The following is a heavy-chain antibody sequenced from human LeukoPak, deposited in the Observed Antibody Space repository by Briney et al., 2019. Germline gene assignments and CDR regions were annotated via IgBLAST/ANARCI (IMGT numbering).Heavy chain of an antibody. CDR3: AIGRGLEY. J-gene: IGHJ4*02. Sequence: GGSLRLSCAASGFTFSLYWMSWVRQAPGKGLEWVVNIREDGGEKYYVDSVKGRFTISRDNTKNSLYLQMNSLRAEDTAVYYCAIGRGLEYWGQGTLVTVSS. CDR1: GFTFSLYW. CDR2: IREDGGEK. D-gene: IGHD3-16*01. V-gene: IGHV3-7*01.